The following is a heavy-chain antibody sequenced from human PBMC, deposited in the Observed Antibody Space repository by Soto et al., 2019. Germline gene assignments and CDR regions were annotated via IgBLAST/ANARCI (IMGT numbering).Heavy chain of an antibody. J-gene: IGHJ4*02. CDR2: IYYSGST. CDR1: GASISSAY. V-gene: IGHV4-59*01. D-gene: IGHD3-10*01. CDR3: ASGGDYGRFDY. Sequence: SETLSLTRSVSGASISSAYWSWIRQPPGKGLEWIGYIYYSGSTNYNPSLKSRVTISINTSKNQFSLNLSSVTAADTAVYYCASGGDYGRFDYWGQGTLVTVS.